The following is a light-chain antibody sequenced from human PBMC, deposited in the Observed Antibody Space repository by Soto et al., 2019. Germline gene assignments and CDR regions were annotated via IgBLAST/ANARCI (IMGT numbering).Light chain of an antibody. CDR2: EVS. Sequence: QSVLAQPASVSGSPGQSITISCTGTSSDVGGYNYVSWCQQHPGKAPKLMIYEVSNRPLGVSNRFSGSKSGNTASLTISGLQAEDEADYYCSSYTSSSFYVFGTGTKVTVL. V-gene: IGLV2-14*01. CDR1: SSDVGGYNY. CDR3: SSYTSSSFYV. J-gene: IGLJ1*01.